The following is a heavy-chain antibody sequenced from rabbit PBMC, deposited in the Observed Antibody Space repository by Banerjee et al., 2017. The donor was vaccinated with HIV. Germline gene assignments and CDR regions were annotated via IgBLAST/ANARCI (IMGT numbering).Heavy chain of an antibody. CDR1: GFDFSSNA. D-gene: IGHD4-1*01. CDR2: IYAGEGTT. J-gene: IGHJ6*01. Sequence: QEQLVESGGGLVQPEGSLTLTCKASGFDFSSNAMCWVRQAPGKGLEWIGAIYAGEGTTDYASRVNGRFTISSANAQNTVDLQMNSLTAADTATYFCARLSGWGGDLWGPGTLVTVS. V-gene: IGHV1S47*01. CDR3: ARLSGWGGDL.